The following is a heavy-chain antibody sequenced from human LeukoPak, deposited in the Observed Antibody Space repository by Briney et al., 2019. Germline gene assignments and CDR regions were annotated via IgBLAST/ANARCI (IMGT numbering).Heavy chain of an antibody. J-gene: IGHJ6*03. V-gene: IGHV3-11*01. Sequence: GGSLRLSCAASGFTFNDYYMSWIRQAPGKGLKWLSYISSSGSTIYYADSVKGRFTISRDNAKNSLYLQMNSLRAEDTAVYYCAREQQLTIYYYYYMDVWGKGTTVTVSS. CDR1: GFTFNDYY. CDR2: ISSSGSTI. CDR3: AREQQLTIYYYYYMDV. D-gene: IGHD6-13*01.